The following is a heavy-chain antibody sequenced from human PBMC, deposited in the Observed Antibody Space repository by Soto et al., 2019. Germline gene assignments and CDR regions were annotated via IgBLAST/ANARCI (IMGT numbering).Heavy chain of an antibody. CDR3: AKDPLYCSGGSCHQDNFSDY. Sequence: GGSLRLSCAASGFTFSTSGMHWVRQAPGKGLEWVAVISYDGSNKFYTDSVKGRFTISRDNSKNTLYLHMNSLRADDTAVYYCAKDPLYCSGGSCHQDNFSDYWGQGTLVTVSS. CDR2: ISYDGSNK. J-gene: IGHJ4*02. V-gene: IGHV3-30*18. D-gene: IGHD2-15*01. CDR1: GFTFSTSG.